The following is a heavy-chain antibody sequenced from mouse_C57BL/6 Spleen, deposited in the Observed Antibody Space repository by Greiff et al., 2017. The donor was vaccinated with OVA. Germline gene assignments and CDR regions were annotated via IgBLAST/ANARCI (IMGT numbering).Heavy chain of an antibody. D-gene: IGHD1-1*01. J-gene: IGHJ2*01. CDR2: IDPSDSYT. Sequence: VQLQQPGAELVMPGASVKLSCKASGYTFTSYWMHWVKQRPGQGLEWIGEIDPSDSYTNYNQKFKGKSTLTVDKSSSTAYMQLSSLTSEDSAVYYCALYYYGSSSFDYWGQGTTLTVSS. CDR1: GYTFTSYW. CDR3: ALYYYGSSSFDY. V-gene: IGHV1-69*01.